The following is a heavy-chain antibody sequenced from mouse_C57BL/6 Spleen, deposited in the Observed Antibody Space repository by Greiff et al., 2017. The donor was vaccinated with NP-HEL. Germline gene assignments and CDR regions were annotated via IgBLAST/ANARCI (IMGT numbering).Heavy chain of an antibody. V-gene: IGHV1-76*01. CDR2: IYPGSGNT. CDR1: GYTFTDYY. Sequence: QLQLKESGAELVRPGASVKLSCKASGYTFTDYYINWVKQRPGQGLEWIARIYPGSGNTYYNEKFKGKATLTAEKSSSTAYMQLSSLTSEDSAVYFCAREMRAMDYWGQGTSVTVSS. CDR3: AREMRAMDY. J-gene: IGHJ4*01.